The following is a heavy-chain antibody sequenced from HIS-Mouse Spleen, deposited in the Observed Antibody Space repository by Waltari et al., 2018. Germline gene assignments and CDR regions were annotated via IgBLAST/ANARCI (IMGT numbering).Heavy chain of an antibody. CDR2: MNPNSGNT. D-gene: IGHD4-4*01. V-gene: IGHV1-8*01. J-gene: IGHJ4*02. CDR1: GYTFTSYD. CDR3: ARGHDYSNYFDY. Sequence: QVQLVQSGAEVKKPGASVKVSCKASGYTFTSYDINWVRQATGQGLEWMGLMNPNSGNTGYAQKFQGRVTMTRTTSISTAYMELSSLGSEDTAVYYCARGHDYSNYFDYWGQGTLVTVSS.